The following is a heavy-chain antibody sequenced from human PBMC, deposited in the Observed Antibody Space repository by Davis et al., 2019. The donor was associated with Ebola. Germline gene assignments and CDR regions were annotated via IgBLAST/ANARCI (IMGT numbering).Heavy chain of an antibody. CDR2: INHSGST. CDR1: GGSFSDYY. V-gene: IGHV4-34*01. Sequence: SETLSLTCAVYGGSFSDYYWSWIRQPPGKGLEWIGEINHSGSTNYNPSLKSRVTISVDTSKNQFSLKLSSVTAADTAVYYCARGSAYYYGSGSYRGYGMDVWGQGTTVTVSS. CDR3: ARGSAYYYGSGSYRGYGMDV. D-gene: IGHD3-10*01. J-gene: IGHJ6*02.